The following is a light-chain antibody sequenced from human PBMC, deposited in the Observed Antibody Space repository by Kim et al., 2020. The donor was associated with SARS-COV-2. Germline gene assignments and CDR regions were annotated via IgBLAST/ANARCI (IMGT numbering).Light chain of an antibody. V-gene: IGLV2-14*03. Sequence: QSALTQPASVSGSPGQSVTLSCNGTSSDIGALNYVSWYQQHPGKPPNLVISDVNNRPSGVSDRFSGSKSGNTASLSIFGLQTEDEADYYCSSYTTDSTLVFGGGTKVTVL. CDR2: DVN. CDR3: SSYTTDSTLV. CDR1: SSDIGALNY. J-gene: IGLJ1*01.